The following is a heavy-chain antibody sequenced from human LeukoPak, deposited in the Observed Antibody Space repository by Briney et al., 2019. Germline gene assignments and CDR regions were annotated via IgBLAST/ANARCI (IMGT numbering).Heavy chain of an antibody. CDR3: ANYRQSITAAGNSREFADY. J-gene: IGHJ4*02. CDR2: ISVSGDWT. Sequence: PGGSLRLSCEASGFTFSSYYMIWVRQAPGKGLEWVSVISVSGDWTYYADSVKGRFTISRDNSKNTLHLQMNSLRAEDTAVYYCANYRQSITAAGNSREFADYWGQGTLVTVSS. V-gene: IGHV3-23*01. CDR1: GFTFSSYY. D-gene: IGHD6-13*01.